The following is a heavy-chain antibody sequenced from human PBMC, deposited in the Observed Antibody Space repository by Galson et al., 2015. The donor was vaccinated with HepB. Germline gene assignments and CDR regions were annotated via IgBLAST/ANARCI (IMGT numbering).Heavy chain of an antibody. CDR3: ARRRNPGPGTFDF. CDR1: GYSFTTYW. J-gene: IGHJ3*01. Sequence: QSGAEVKKPGESLKISCKGSGYSFTTYWIGWVRQMPGKGLEWMGIIYPVDSDTRYSPSFQGHVAISADKSITTAYLQWSSLEASDTAIYYCARRRNPGPGTFDFWGQGTMVTVSS. CDR2: IYPVDSDT. V-gene: IGHV5-51*03. D-gene: IGHD1-14*01.